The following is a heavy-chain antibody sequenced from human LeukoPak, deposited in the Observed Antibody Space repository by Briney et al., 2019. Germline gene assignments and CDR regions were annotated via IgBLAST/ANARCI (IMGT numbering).Heavy chain of an antibody. D-gene: IGHD6-13*01. V-gene: IGHV3-21*01. J-gene: IGHJ4*02. CDR2: ISSRSSYI. CDR3: ARGPGGAAASFDY. Sequence: GGSLRLSCAASAFTFSSYSMNWVRQAPGKGLEWVSSISSRSSYIYYADSVKGRFTISRDNAKNSLHLQMNSLRAEDTAVYYCARGPGGAAASFDYWGQGTLVTVPS. CDR1: AFTFSSYS.